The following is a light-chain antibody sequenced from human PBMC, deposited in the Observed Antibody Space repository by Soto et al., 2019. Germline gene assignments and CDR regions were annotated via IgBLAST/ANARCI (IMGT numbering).Light chain of an antibody. V-gene: IGLV2-14*03. CDR3: SSYTTSNTRQIV. J-gene: IGLJ1*01. Sequence: LTQPASVSGSPGQSITISCTGTSSDVGGYNYVSWYQHHPGKAPKLIIYDVTNRPSGVSNPFSGSKSGNTASLTISGLQPEDEAYYYCSSYTTSNTRQIVFGTGTKVTV. CDR1: SSDVGGYNY. CDR2: DVT.